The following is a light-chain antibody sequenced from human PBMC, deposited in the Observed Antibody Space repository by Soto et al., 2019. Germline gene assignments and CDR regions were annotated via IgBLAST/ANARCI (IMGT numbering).Light chain of an antibody. Sequence: EILLTQSPGTLSLSPGERATLSCRASQSVSGRYLAWYQQKPGQAPRPLIYGASIRASGIPDRFSGSGSGTDFTLTISRLEPEDFAVYYCQQYGSTPWTFGQGTKVEIK. CDR2: GAS. CDR3: QQYGSTPWT. J-gene: IGKJ1*01. CDR1: QSVSGRY. V-gene: IGKV3-20*01.